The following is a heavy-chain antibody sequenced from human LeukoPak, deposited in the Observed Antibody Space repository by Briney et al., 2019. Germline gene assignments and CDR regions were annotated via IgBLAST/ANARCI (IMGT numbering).Heavy chain of an antibody. CDR2: IIPIFGTA. CDR3: ARPGAATVLYAFDI. J-gene: IGHJ3*02. Sequence: ASVKVSCKASGGTFSSYAISWVRQAPGQGLEWMGGIIPIFGTANYAQKFQGRVTITANESTSTAYMELSSLRSEDTAVYYCARPGAATVLYAFDIWGQGTMVTVSS. V-gene: IGHV1-69*01. CDR1: GGTFSSYA. D-gene: IGHD2-15*01.